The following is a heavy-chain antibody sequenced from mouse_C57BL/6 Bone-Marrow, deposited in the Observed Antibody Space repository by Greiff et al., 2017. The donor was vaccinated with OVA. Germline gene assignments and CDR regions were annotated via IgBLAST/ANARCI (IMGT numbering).Heavy chain of an antibody. CDR1: GYTFTSYW. CDR3: ARPLYYDYAYYYAMDY. Sequence: QVQLQQPGAELVKPGASVKMSCKASGYTFTSYWITWVKQRPGQGLEWIGDIYPGSGSTNYNEKFKSKATLTVDTSPSTAYMQLSSLTSDDSAVYYCARPLYYDYAYYYAMDYWGHGTSVTVSS. CDR2: IYPGSGST. D-gene: IGHD2-4*01. V-gene: IGHV1-55*01. J-gene: IGHJ4*01.